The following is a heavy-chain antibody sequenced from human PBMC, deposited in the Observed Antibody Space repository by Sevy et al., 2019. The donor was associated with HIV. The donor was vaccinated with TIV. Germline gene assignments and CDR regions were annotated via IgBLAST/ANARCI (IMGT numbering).Heavy chain of an antibody. D-gene: IGHD5-18*01. CDR1: GFTFSSYA. Sequence: GGSLRLSCAASGFTFSSYAMHWVRQAPGKGLEWVAVITYDGSNKYYADSVKGRFTISRDNSKNTLYLQMNSLRAEDTAVYYCARDRRIQLWSSMDYWGQGTLVTVSS. V-gene: IGHV3-30-3*01. CDR3: ARDRRIQLWSSMDY. CDR2: ITYDGSNK. J-gene: IGHJ4*02.